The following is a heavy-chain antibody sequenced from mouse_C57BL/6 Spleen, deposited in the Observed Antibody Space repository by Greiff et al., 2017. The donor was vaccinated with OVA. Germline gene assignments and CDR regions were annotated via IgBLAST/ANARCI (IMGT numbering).Heavy chain of an antibody. V-gene: IGHV5-17*01. CDR3: ARPGYYGSSYWFAC. CDR1: GFTFSDYG. D-gene: IGHD1-1*01. CDR2: ISRGSSTI. J-gene: IGHJ3*01. Sequence: EVQRVESGGGLVKPGGSLKLSCAASGFTFSDYGMHWVRQAPEKGLEWVAYISRGSSTIYYADTVKGRFTLSRDNAKNTLFLQMTSLRSEDTAMYYCARPGYYGSSYWFACWGQGTLVTVSA.